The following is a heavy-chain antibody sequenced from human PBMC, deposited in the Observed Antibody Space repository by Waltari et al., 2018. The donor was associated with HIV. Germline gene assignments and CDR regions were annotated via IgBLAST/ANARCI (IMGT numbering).Heavy chain of an antibody. D-gene: IGHD3-10*01. J-gene: IGHJ3*02. CDR2: IFPAESDT. CDR3: ARREVWFGGKYAFDI. V-gene: IGHV5-51*01. Sequence: EVQLVQSGAEVKKPGESLKISCQGSGYNFATNWLGWVRQMPGKGLEWMGNIFPAESDTKYNPSLQGQVTMSADKSISTAYLQWKSLKASDTGMYYCARREVWFGGKYAFDIWGQGTMVTVSS. CDR1: GYNFATNW.